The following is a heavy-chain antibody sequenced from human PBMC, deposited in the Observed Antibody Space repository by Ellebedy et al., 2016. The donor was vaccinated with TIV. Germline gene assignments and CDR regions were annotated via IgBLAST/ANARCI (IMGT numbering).Heavy chain of an antibody. Sequence: GGSLRLXXAASGFTFSSYGIHWVRQAPGKGLEWVAVISYDGSDKYYADSVKGRFTISRDNDKKSLYLQMNGLRVEDTALYYCVKDLSPGGADVWGKGTTVTVSS. CDR1: GFTFSSYG. D-gene: IGHD3-10*01. V-gene: IGHV3-30*18. CDR3: VKDLSPGGADV. J-gene: IGHJ6*04. CDR2: ISYDGSDK.